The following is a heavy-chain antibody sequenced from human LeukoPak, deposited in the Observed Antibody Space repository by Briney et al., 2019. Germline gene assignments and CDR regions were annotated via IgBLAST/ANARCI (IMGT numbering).Heavy chain of an antibody. D-gene: IGHD2-21*01. Sequence: SEALSLTCSVSGDSFRSYYWSWIRQPPGRGLEWIGYIYYNGDTNYNPSLKSRVTISVDTSKNQFSLKLFSVTAADTAIYYCARDFHIAGGSTWFGPWGQGILVTVSS. CDR2: IYYNGDT. V-gene: IGHV4-59*01. J-gene: IGHJ5*02. CDR1: GDSFRSYY. CDR3: ARDFHIAGGSTWFGP.